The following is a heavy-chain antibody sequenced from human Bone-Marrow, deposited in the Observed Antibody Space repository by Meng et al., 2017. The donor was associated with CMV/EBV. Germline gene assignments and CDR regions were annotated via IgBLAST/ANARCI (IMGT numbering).Heavy chain of an antibody. D-gene: IGHD2-2*01. V-gene: IGHV4-61*01. CDR2: IYYSGST. CDR1: GDSVSSDSHS. CDR3: ARGVNFVGVPAAGVYPDV. Sequence: SETLSLTCTVSGDSVSSDSHSWSWIRQPPGKGLECIGYIYYSGSTNYNPSLKSRVTISVDTSKNQFSLKLSSVSAADTAVYYCARGVNFVGVPAAGVYPDVWGQGTTVTVSS. J-gene: IGHJ6*02.